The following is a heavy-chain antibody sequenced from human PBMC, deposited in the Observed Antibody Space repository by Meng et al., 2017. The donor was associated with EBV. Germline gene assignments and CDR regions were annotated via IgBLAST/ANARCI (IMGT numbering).Heavy chain of an antibody. CDR2: FLPRLGAP. CDR1: GGPFRYYA. Sequence: QVQWWQSAGEVKKPGSSVKVSCKTSGGPFRYYAISWVRQAPGQGLEWLGGFLPRLGAPNYAQKFHGRVKITADESTSTHYMDLSSLRSEDTAIYYCASESGRGYTPDYWGQGTLVTVSS. J-gene: IGHJ4*02. V-gene: IGHV1-69*01. D-gene: IGHD3-10*01. CDR3: ASESGRGYTPDY.